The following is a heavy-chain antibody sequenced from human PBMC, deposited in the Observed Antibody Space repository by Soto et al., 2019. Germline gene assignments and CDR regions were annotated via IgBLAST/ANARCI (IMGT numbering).Heavy chain of an antibody. D-gene: IGHD3-22*01. CDR3: ARDVNDSSGSQGFDY. CDR1: GDSVSSNNYY. V-gene: IGHV4-31*03. Sequence: PSETVSLTCTVIGDSVSSNNYYWSWIRQRPGKGLEWIGYIHYSGDSYDNPSLTSRITMSMDVSKNQFSLNLRSVTAADTAIYYCARDVNDSSGSQGFDYWGQGTLVTVSS. J-gene: IGHJ4*02. CDR2: IHYSGDS.